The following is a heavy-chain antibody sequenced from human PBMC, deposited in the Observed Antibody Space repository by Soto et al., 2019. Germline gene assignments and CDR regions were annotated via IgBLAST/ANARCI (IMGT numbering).Heavy chain of an antibody. J-gene: IGHJ6*02. V-gene: IGHV3-23*01. D-gene: IGHD6-13*01. CDR3: ANPATAGAYYYYALEV. CDR2: ISLSGGST. Sequence: GGSLRLSCAASGFTFSSYAMSWVRQAPGKGLEWVSAISLSGGSTYYADSVKGRFTISRDNSKNTLYLRMNSLRAEDTAVYYCANPATAGAYYYYALEVWGQGTTVTVSS. CDR1: GFTFSSYA.